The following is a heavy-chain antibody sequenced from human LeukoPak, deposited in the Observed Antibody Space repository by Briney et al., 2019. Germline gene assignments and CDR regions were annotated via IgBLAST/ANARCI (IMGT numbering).Heavy chain of an antibody. CDR2: IYSGGST. D-gene: IGHD6-19*01. J-gene: IGHJ1*01. CDR1: GFTVSSNY. V-gene: IGHV3-66*01. Sequence: RGSLRLSCAASGFTVSSNYMSWVRQAPGKGLEWVSVIYSGGSTYYADSVKGRFTISRDNSKNTLYLQMNSLRAEDTAVYYCARVTTNSGWGPEYFQHWGQGTLVTVSS. CDR3: ARVTTNSGWGPEYFQH.